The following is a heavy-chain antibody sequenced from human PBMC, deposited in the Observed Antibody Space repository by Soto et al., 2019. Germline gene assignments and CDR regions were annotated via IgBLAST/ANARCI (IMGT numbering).Heavy chain of an antibody. V-gene: IGHV4-34*01. CDR3: ARGRTIFGVVTSDAFDI. CDR1: GGSLSGYY. CDR2: INPSGGT. J-gene: IGHJ3*02. Sequence: SETLSLTCGVYGGSLSGYYWTWIRQPPGKGLEWIGEINPSGGTKYNPSLKSRVSISVDTSKNHFSLKLSSVTAADTAVYYCARGRTIFGVVTSDAFDIWGQGTMVTVSS. D-gene: IGHD3-3*01.